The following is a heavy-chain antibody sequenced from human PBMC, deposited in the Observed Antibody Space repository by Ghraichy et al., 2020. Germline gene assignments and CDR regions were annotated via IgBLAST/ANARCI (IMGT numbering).Heavy chain of an antibody. Sequence: GESLNISCAASGFTFSSYSMNWVRQAPGKGLEWVSSISSSSYIYYADSVKGRFTISRDNAKNSLYLQMNSLRAEDTAVYYCARDLPRPFIVVVPAAQGMDVWGQGTTVTVSS. CDR2: ISSSSYI. CDR3: ARDLPRPFIVVVPAAQGMDV. D-gene: IGHD2-2*01. J-gene: IGHJ6*02. V-gene: IGHV3-21*01. CDR1: GFTFSSYS.